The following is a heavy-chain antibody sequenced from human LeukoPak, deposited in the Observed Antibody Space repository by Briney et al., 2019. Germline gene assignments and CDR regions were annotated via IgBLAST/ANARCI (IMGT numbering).Heavy chain of an antibody. Sequence: GGSLRLSCAASGFTFTSYSMNWVRQPPGKGLEWVSGISWNSGSIDYADSVKGRFTISRDNAKNSLYLQMNSLRVEDTAFYYCAKDNRRHYTSGPNPDSLHWGQGALVTVSS. V-gene: IGHV3-9*01. CDR3: AKDNRRHYTSGPNPDSLH. CDR1: GFTFTSYS. D-gene: IGHD6-19*01. CDR2: ISWNSGSI. J-gene: IGHJ4*02.